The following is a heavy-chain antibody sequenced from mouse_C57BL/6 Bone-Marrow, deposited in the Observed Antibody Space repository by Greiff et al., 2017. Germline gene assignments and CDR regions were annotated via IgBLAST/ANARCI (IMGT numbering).Heavy chain of an antibody. CDR3: AYSDYQYYFDY. V-gene: IGHV5-6*01. J-gene: IGHJ2*01. Sequence: EVMLVESGGDLVKPGGSLKLSCAASGFTFSSYGMSWVRQTPDKRLEWVATISSGGSYTYYPDNVKGSSTISRDHAKNTLYLQMSSLKSEDTAMYYWAYSDYQYYFDYWGQGTTLTVSS. CDR1: GFTFSSYG. D-gene: IGHD2-13*01. CDR2: ISSGGSYT.